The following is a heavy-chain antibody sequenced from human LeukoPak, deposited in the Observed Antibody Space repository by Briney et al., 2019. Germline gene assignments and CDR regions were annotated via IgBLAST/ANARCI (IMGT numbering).Heavy chain of an antibody. V-gene: IGHV3-21*01. CDR3: ARAQAGDPWYD. CDR1: GFTFSSYS. Sequence: KPGGSLRLSCAASGFTFSSYSMNWVRQAPGKGLEWVSSISSSSSYIYYADSVKGRFTISRDNAKNSLYLQMSSLRAEDTAVYYCARAQAGDPWYDWGQGTLVTVSS. J-gene: IGHJ4*02. D-gene: IGHD3-16*01. CDR2: ISSSSSYI.